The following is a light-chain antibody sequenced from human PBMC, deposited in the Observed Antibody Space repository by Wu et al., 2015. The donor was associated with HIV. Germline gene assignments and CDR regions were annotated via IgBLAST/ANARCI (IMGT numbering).Light chain of an antibody. CDR3: QQYGSSPWT. Sequence: EIVLTQSPATLSLSPGERATLSCRASQSVTYYLAWYQQKPGQSPRLLIYGASSRATGIPDRFSGSGSGTDFTLTISRLEPEDFAVYYCQQYGSSPWTFGQGTKVEIK. J-gene: IGKJ1*01. CDR1: QSVTYY. V-gene: IGKV3-20*01. CDR2: GAS.